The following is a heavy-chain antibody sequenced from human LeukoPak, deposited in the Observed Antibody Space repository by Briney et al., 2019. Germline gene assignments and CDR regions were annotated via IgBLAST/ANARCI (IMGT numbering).Heavy chain of an antibody. D-gene: IGHD5-24*01. CDR2: ISGSGGST. J-gene: IGHJ4*02. V-gene: IGHV3-23*01. CDR1: GFMFRSYG. CDR3: ANGRDGYNYDPFDY. Sequence: PGGSLRLSCAASASGFMFRSYGMHWVRQAPGKGLEWVSGISGSGGSTYYADSVKGRFTISRDNSKNTLYLQMNSLRAEDTAVYYCANGRDGYNYDPFDYWGQGTLVTVSS.